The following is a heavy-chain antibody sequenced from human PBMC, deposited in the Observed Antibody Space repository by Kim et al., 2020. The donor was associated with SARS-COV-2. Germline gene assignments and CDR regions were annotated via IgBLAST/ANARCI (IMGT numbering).Heavy chain of an antibody. CDR2: ISGSGDNT. J-gene: IGHJ4*02. CDR3: AKGDCDSTSCYTIDY. V-gene: IGHV3-23*01. D-gene: IGHD2-2*02. CDR1: GFTFSSYA. Sequence: GGSLRLSCAASGFTFSSYAMRWVRRAPGKGLEWVSTISGSGDNTYYADSVKGRFTISRDNSKNTLYLQMNSLRAEDTAVYYCAKGDCDSTSCYTIDYRGRRALVTVSS.